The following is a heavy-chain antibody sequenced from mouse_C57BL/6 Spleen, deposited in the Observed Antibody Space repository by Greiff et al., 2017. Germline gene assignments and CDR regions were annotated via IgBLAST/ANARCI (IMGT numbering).Heavy chain of an antibody. CDR2: IYPGGGYT. J-gene: IGHJ2*01. CDR3: ARRPYYSNYLPFDY. CDR1: GYTFTNYW. V-gene: IGHV1-63*01. D-gene: IGHD2-5*01. Sequence: VKLVESGAELVRPGTSVEMSCKASGYTFTNYWIGWAKQRPGHGLEWIGDIYPGGGYTNYNEKFKGKATLTADKSSSTAYMQFSSLTSEDSAIYYCARRPYYSNYLPFDYWGQGTTLTVSS.